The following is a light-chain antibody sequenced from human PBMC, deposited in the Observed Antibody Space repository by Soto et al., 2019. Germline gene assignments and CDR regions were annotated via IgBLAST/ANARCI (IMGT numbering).Light chain of an antibody. V-gene: IGLV1-44*01. CDR2: SND. Sequence: QSVLTQPPSASGTPGQRVTFSCSGSSSNIGSNTVNWYQQVPGTAPKLLIYSNDRRPSGVPDRFSGSKSGTSASLAISGLQSEDEADYYYTAWDDSLNGRLFGGGTKLTVL. CDR3: TAWDDSLNGRL. CDR1: SSNIGSNT. J-gene: IGLJ2*01.